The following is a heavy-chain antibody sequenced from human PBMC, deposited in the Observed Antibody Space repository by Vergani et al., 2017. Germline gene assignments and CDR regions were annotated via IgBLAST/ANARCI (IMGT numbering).Heavy chain of an antibody. CDR2: IYYSGST. Sequence: QLQLQESGPGLVKPSETLSLPCTVSGGPISSSSYYWGWIRQPPGKGLEWVGSIYYSGSTYYNPSLKSRVTISVDTSKNQFSLKLSSVTAADTAVYYCARGEVMVREVIDAFDIWGQGTMVTVSS. V-gene: IGHV4-39*01. D-gene: IGHD3-10*01. CDR1: GGPISSSSYY. J-gene: IGHJ3*02. CDR3: ARGEVMVREVIDAFDI.